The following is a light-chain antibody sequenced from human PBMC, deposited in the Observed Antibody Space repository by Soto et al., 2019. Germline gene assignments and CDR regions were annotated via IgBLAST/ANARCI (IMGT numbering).Light chain of an antibody. CDR3: QQYVTSTRT. J-gene: IGKJ1*01. V-gene: IGKV3-20*01. CDR2: GAS. CDR1: QSVSSSY. Sequence: EIVLTQSPGTLSLSPGERATLSCRASQSVSSSYLAWYQQKPGQAPRLLIYGASSRATGIPDRFSGSGYGTDFTLTISRLEPEDFAVYYCQQYVTSTRTFGQGTTVEIK.